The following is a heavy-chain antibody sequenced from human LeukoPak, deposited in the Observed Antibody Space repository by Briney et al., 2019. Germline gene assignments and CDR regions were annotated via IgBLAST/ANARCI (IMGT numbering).Heavy chain of an antibody. V-gene: IGHV1-18*01. Sequence: ASVKVSCKASGYTFNSYGISWVRQAPGQGLEWMGWISAYNGNTNYAQKLQGRVTMTTDTSTSTAYMELRSLRSDDTAVYYCARLYCSSTSCYLYYFDYWGQGTLVTVSS. CDR2: ISAYNGNT. CDR1: GYTFNSYG. J-gene: IGHJ4*02. CDR3: ARLYCSSTSCYLYYFDY. D-gene: IGHD2-2*01.